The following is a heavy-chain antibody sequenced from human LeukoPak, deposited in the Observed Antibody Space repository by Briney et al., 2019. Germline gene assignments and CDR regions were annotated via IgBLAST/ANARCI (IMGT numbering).Heavy chain of an antibody. D-gene: IGHD6-13*01. CDR1: GFTFRSYA. CDR2: ISYDGSNK. J-gene: IGHJ4*02. Sequence: GGSLRLSCAASGFTFRSYAMSWVRQAPGKGLEWVAVISYDGSNKYFADSVKGRFTISRDNSKNTLYLQMNSLRAEDTAVYYCARDQMISAAGLDYWGQGTLVTVSS. CDR3: ARDQMISAAGLDY. V-gene: IGHV3-30-3*01.